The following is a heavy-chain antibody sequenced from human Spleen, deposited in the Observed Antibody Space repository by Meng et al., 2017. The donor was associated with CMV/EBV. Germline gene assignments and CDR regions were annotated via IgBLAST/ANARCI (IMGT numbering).Heavy chain of an antibody. Sequence: LSLTCAASGFAFHDYAMHWFRQAPGKGLEWVSGVTWNSVTIAYADSVRGRFTISRDNAKNSLYLQMNSLRTEDMALYYCAKAINYKNDAFDIWGQGTMVTVSS. J-gene: IGHJ3*02. CDR2: VTWNSVTI. CDR1: GFAFHDYA. V-gene: IGHV3-9*03. CDR3: AKAINYKNDAFDI. D-gene: IGHD1-7*01.